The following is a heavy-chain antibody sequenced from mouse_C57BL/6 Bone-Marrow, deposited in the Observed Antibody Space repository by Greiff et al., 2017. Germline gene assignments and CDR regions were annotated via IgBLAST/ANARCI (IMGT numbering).Heavy chain of an antibody. CDR1: GYSITSGYY. D-gene: IGHD1-1*01. Sequence: EVKLVESGPGLVKPSQSLSLTCSVTGYSITSGYYWNWIRQFPGNKLEWMGYISYDGSNNYNPSPKNRISITRDTSKNQFFLKLNSVTTEDTATYYCARGNYGSSRWYFDVWGTGTTVTVSS. CDR3: ARGNYGSSRWYFDV. J-gene: IGHJ1*03. CDR2: ISYDGSN. V-gene: IGHV3-6*01.